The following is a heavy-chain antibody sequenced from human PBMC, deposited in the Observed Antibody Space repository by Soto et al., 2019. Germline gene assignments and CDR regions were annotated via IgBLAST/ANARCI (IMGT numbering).Heavy chain of an antibody. CDR3: ARGEDADSSGWYDY. D-gene: IGHD6-19*01. Sequence: SETLSLTCAVYGGSFSGYYWSWIRQPPGKGLEWIGEINHSGSTNYNPSLKSRITISVDTSKNQFSLKLSSVTAADTAVYYCARGEDADSSGWYDYWGQGTLVTVSS. CDR1: GGSFSGYY. V-gene: IGHV4-34*01. J-gene: IGHJ4*02. CDR2: INHSGST.